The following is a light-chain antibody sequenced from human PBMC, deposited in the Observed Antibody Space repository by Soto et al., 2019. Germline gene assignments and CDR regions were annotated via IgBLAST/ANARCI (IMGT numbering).Light chain of an antibody. Sequence: DIQMTQSPSSLSASVGDRVTITCRASQSNSNYLNWYQQRPGKAPKVLIYAASSLQSGVPSRFSGSGSGADFTLTISSLQPEDFATYYCQQTYSTPWTFGQGTKVEIK. CDR3: QQTYSTPWT. CDR1: QSNSNY. CDR2: AAS. J-gene: IGKJ1*01. V-gene: IGKV1-39*01.